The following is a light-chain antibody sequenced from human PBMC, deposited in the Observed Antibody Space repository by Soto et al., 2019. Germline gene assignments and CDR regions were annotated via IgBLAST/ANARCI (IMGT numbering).Light chain of an antibody. CDR2: DAS. J-gene: IGKJ3*01. V-gene: IGKV1-33*01. Sequence: DLQMTQSPSSLSASVGDRVTITFQASQDISNYLNWYQQKPGKAPKLLIYDASNLETGVPSRFSGSGSGTDFTFTISSLQPEEIATYYCQQYDNLPLTVGPSTNLGI. CDR3: QQYDNLPLT. CDR1: QDISNY.